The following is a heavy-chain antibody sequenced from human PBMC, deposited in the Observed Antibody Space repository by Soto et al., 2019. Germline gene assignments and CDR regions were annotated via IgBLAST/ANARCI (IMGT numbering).Heavy chain of an antibody. Sequence: EVQLLESGGGLVQPGGSLRLSCAASGFTFSSYAMSWVRQAPGKGLEWVSAISGSGGSIYYADSVKGRFTISRDNSKNTLYLQMNSLRAEDTAVYYCAKPKKDSSGYYYSPDYWGQGTLVTVSS. J-gene: IGHJ4*02. CDR2: ISGSGGSI. CDR3: AKPKKDSSGYYYSPDY. V-gene: IGHV3-23*01. CDR1: GFTFSSYA. D-gene: IGHD3-22*01.